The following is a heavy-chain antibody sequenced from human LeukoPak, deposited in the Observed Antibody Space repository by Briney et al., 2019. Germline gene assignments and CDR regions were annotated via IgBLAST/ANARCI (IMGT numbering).Heavy chain of an antibody. CDR2: IYPRDGST. J-gene: IGHJ3*02. D-gene: IGHD3-22*01. CDR1: GYTFTSNY. Sequence: ASVKVSCKASGYTFTSNYIHWVRQAPGQGLEWMGMIYPRDGSTSYAQKFQGRVTMTRDTSTSTVYMELSSLRSEDTAAYYCARGLYYYDSSVGAFDIWGQGTMVTVSS. V-gene: IGHV1-46*01. CDR3: ARGLYYYDSSVGAFDI.